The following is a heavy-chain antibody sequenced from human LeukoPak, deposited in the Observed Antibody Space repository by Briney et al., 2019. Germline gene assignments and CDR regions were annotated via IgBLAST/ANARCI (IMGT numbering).Heavy chain of an antibody. Sequence: GGSLRLSCAASGFTFSSYEMNWVRQAPGKGLEWVSYISSSGSTIYYADSVKGRFTISRDNAKNSLYLQMNSLRAEDTAVYYCARDHYGSSGYYYYFDYWGQGTLVTVSS. J-gene: IGHJ4*02. CDR3: ARDHYGSSGYYYYFDY. CDR2: ISSSGSTI. CDR1: GFTFSSYE. V-gene: IGHV3-48*03. D-gene: IGHD3-22*01.